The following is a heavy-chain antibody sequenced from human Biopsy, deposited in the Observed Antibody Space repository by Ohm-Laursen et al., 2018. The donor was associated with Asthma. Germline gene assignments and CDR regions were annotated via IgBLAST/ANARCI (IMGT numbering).Heavy chain of an antibody. J-gene: IGHJ4*02. CDR1: GFTFDDYA. D-gene: IGHD6-13*01. CDR2: VSWNSGSI. CDR3: VKDIRLQLWGFDS. Sequence: LTLTCAASGFTFDDYAMHWVRQAPGKGLEWVSGVSWNSGSIDYADSVKGRFTISRDNAKNSLYLQMNSLRGADTALYYCVKDIRLQLWGFDSWGQGTLVTVSS. V-gene: IGHV3-9*01.